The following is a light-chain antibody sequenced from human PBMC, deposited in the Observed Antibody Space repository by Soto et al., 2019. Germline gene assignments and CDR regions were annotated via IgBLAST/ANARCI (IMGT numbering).Light chain of an antibody. Sequence: DIQMTQSPSSLSASVGDRVTIICRASQSVSTRLAWYQQKPGKAPKVLIYDASSWAGGVPSRFTGSGSGTEFTLTINSLQAYDFATYDCQQYSVYWTFGQGTKVEIK. CDR3: QQYSVYWT. CDR2: DAS. J-gene: IGKJ1*01. CDR1: QSVSTR. V-gene: IGKV1-5*02.